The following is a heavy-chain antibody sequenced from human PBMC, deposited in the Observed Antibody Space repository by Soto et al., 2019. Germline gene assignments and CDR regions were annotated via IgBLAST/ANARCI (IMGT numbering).Heavy chain of an antibody. D-gene: IGHD3-3*01. CDR1: GNSFISYW. CDR2: IYPADSDT. V-gene: IGHV5-51*01. CDR3: ATLLAERMSYIDY. J-gene: IGHJ4*02. Sequence: GESLKISCKGSGNSFISYWDGWVRQRPGEGLEWMGIIYPADSDTRYSPSFQGQVTISADRSINTAYLQWSSLKASDTALSYCATLLAERMSYIDYWGQGTLVTVSS.